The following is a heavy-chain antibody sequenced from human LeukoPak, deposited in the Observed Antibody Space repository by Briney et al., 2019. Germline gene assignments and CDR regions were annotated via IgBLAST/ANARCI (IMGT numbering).Heavy chain of an antibody. CDR3: ARENWYLDY. CDR1: GFTFGTNW. J-gene: IGHJ4*02. V-gene: IGHV3-74*01. CDR2: IKCDGSIT. Sequence: PGGSLRLSCAASGFTFGTNWMHWVRQAPGKGLVWVSRIKCDGSITNYADSVKGRFTISRDNAKNTLYLQMNSLRAEDTAVYYCARENWYLDYWGQGTLVTPSA. D-gene: IGHD1-1*01.